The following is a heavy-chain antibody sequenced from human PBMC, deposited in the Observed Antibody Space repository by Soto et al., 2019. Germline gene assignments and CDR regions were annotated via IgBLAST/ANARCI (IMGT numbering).Heavy chain of an antibody. V-gene: IGHV4-34*01. CDR1: GGSFSGYY. Sequence: SETLSLTCAVYGGSFSGYYWSWIRQPPGKGLEWIGEINHSGSTNYNPSLKSRVTISVDTSKNQFSLKLSFVTAADTAVYYCARAFCSGGSCYYADYYYYMDVWGKGTKVTVSS. J-gene: IGHJ6*03. CDR3: ARAFCSGGSCYYADYYYYMDV. D-gene: IGHD2-15*01. CDR2: INHSGST.